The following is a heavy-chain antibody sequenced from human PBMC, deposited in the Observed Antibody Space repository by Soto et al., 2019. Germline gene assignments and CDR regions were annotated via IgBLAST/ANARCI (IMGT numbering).Heavy chain of an antibody. CDR2: IRNKDRGYTT. CDR3: SALGPWFVP. Sequence: EEQLAESGGGLVQPGGSLRLSCAGSGSSFNDHYIDWVRQAPGKGLEWIGEIRNKDRGYTTEYAASVRGRFTISRDDSSSSLYLHMTSLKPEDTAVYYCSALGPWFVPWGQGTLVTVSS. V-gene: IGHV3-72*01. J-gene: IGHJ5*02. CDR1: GSSFNDHY.